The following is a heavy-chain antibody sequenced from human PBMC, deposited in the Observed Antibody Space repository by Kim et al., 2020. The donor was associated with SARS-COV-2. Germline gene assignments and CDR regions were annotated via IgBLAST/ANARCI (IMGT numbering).Heavy chain of an antibody. V-gene: IGHV5-10-1*01. D-gene: IGHD6-13*01. J-gene: IGHJ5*02. CDR3: ARQTIAAAGTRWFDP. Sequence: PSFQGHVTISADKSISTAYLQWSSLKASDTAMYYCARQTIAAAGTRWFDPWGQGTLVTVSS.